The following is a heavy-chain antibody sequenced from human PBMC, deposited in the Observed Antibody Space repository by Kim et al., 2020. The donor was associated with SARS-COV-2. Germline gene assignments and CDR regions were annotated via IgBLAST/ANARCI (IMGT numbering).Heavy chain of an antibody. J-gene: IGHJ2*01. Sequence: GESLKISCKGSGYSFTSYWIGWVRQMPGKGLEWMGIIYPGDSDTRYSPSFQGQVTISADKSISTAYLQWSSLKASDTAMYYCASTTVDPYCGGDCYSWYFDLWGRGTLVTVSS. CDR1: GYSFTSYW. D-gene: IGHD2-21*01. CDR3: ASTTVDPYCGGDCYSWYFDL. V-gene: IGHV5-51*01. CDR2: IYPGDSDT.